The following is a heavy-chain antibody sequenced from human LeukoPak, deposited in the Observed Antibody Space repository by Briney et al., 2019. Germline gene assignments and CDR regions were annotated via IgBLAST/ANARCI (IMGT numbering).Heavy chain of an antibody. CDR2: ISSSGGNT. V-gene: IGHV3-23*01. Sequence: GGSLRLSCVGSGFTFSTYWMSWVRQAPGKGLEWVSAISSSGGNTYYADSVKGRFTISRDNSKNTLYLQMNSLRAEDTALYYCAKDLMVIIVSGAFDIWGQGTMVTVSS. CDR1: GFTFSTYW. CDR3: AKDLMVIIVSGAFDI. J-gene: IGHJ3*02. D-gene: IGHD3-3*01.